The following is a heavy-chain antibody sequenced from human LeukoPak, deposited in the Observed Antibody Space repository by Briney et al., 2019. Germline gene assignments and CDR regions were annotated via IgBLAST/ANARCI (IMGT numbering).Heavy chain of an antibody. Sequence: GASLQISGKGSGSHFTNYWLGWARPLPRKGLEWMGIIYPGDSDTRYSPSFQGQVTISADKSISTAYLQWSSLKASDTGRYYCARHCAGGSCGDYWGQGTRVSVSS. D-gene: IGHD2-15*01. J-gene: IGHJ4*02. V-gene: IGHV5-51*01. CDR2: IYPGDSDT. CDR3: ARHCAGGSCGDY. CDR1: GSHFTNYW.